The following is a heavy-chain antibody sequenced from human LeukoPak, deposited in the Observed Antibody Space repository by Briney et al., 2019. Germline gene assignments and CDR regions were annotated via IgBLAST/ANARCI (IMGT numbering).Heavy chain of an antibody. CDR1: AFTFSSYS. V-gene: IGHV3-48*01. Sequence: GGSLRLSCAASAFTFSSYSMNWVRQAPGKVLEWVSYISSSSSTIYYADSVKGRFTISRDNAKNSLYLQMNSLRAEDTAVYYCASSGGEWLPSYYFDYWGQGTLVTVSS. CDR2: ISSSSSTI. D-gene: IGHD3-3*01. CDR3: ASSGGEWLPSYYFDY. J-gene: IGHJ4*02.